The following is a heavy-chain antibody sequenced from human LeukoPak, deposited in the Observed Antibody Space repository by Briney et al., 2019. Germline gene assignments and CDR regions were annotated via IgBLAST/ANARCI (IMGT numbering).Heavy chain of an antibody. CDR3: ARGGIMTTVTEPPTNWFDP. J-gene: IGHJ5*02. CDR2: INPNSGGT. CDR1: GYTFTGYY. V-gene: IGHV1-2*02. Sequence: ASVKVSCKASGYTFTGYYMHWVRQAPGQGLEWMGWINPNSGGTNYAQKFQGRVTMTRDTSISTAYMELSRLRSDDTAVYYCARGGIMTTVTEPPTNWFDPWGQGTLVTVSS. D-gene: IGHD4-17*01.